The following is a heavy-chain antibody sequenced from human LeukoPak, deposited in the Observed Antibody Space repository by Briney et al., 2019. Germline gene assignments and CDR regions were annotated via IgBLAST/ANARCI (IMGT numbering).Heavy chain of an antibody. J-gene: IGHJ4*02. CDR1: GGSISSSNW. D-gene: IGHD1-26*01. CDR2: IYHSEST. V-gene: IGHV4-4*02. Sequence: SETLSLTCAVSGGSISSSNWWSWVRQPPGKGLEWIGEIYHSESTYYNPSLKSRVTISVDTSKNQFSLKLSSVTAADTAVYYCARGQSGSYYYVDYWGQGTLVTVSS. CDR3: ARGQSGSYYYVDY.